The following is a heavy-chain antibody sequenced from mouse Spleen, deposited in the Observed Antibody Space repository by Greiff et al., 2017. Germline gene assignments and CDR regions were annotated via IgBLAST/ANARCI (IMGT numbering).Heavy chain of an antibody. D-gene: IGHD2-4*01. CDR1: GYSFTGYY. V-gene: IGHV1-42*01. CDR2: INPSTGGT. J-gene: IGHJ3*01. Sequence: EVQLQQSGPELVKPGASVKISCKASGYSFTGYYMNWVKQSPEKSLEWIGEINPSTGGTTYNQKFKAKATLTVDKSSSTAYMQLKSLTSEDSAVYYCAREPITGFAYWGQGTLVTVSA. CDR3: AREPITGFAY.